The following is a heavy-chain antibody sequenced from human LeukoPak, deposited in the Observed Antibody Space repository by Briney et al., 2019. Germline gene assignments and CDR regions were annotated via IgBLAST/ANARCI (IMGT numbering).Heavy chain of an antibody. V-gene: IGHV6-1*01. CDR2: TFYRSKWNN. D-gene: IGHD2-8*02. CDR1: GDTVSSKRAA. CDR3: ANLRTGTSDVFDI. Sequence: SQTLPLTCAISGDTVSSKRAAWNWIRQSPLRGLEWLGRTFYRSKWNNDYAVSVKGRITIKPDTSKNQFSLQLNSVTPEDTAVYYCANLRTGTSDVFDIWGQGTMVTVSS. J-gene: IGHJ3*02.